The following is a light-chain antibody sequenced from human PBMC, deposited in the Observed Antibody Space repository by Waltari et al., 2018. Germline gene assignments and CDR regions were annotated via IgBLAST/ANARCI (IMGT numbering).Light chain of an antibody. CDR1: ASNIGGNL. V-gene: IGLV1-44*01. CDR2: RSD. Sequence: QSVLTQPPSASGTPGQRVTISCSGSASNIGGNLVTWYQQLPGKAPNLLIYRSDQRPSGVPDRFSGSKTGTSASLAISGLQSDDEADYFCASWDDSLNGHWVFGGGTKVTVL. CDR3: ASWDDSLNGHWV. J-gene: IGLJ3*02.